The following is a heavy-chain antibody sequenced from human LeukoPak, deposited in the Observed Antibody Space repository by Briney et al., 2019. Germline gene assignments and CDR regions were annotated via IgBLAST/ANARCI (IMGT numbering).Heavy chain of an antibody. D-gene: IGHD2-2*01. Sequence: PSETLSLTCTVSGGSISSYYWSWIRQPPGKGLEWIGYIYYSGSTNYNPSLKSRVTISVDTSKNQFSLKLSSVTAADTAVYYCARRYCSSTSCHFDYWGQGTLVTVSS. CDR2: IYYSGST. V-gene: IGHV4-59*01. CDR3: ARRYCSSTSCHFDY. CDR1: GGSISSYY. J-gene: IGHJ4*02.